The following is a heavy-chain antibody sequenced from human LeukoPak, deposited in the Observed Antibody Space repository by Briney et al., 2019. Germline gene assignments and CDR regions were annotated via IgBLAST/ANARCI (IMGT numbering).Heavy chain of an antibody. D-gene: IGHD4-23*01. CDR3: AGYYGGKFDY. CDR2: MYGDGST. J-gene: IGHJ4*02. Sequence: GGSLRLSCAASGFAVSTNYMSWVRQAPGKGLEWVSIMYGDGSTKCADSVKGRFTISRDNSKNTLYLQMNSLSAEDTAVYYCAGYYGGKFDYWGQGTLVTVSS. CDR1: GFAVSTNY. V-gene: IGHV3-66*02.